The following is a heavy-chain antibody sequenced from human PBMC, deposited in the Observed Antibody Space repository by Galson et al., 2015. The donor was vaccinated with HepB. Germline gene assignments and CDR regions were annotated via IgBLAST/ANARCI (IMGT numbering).Heavy chain of an antibody. CDR3: AGEAHIAVAAFDS. J-gene: IGHJ4*02. Sequence: SLRLSCAASGFAFSDFGIHWVRQAPGKGLEWVALIWADGSTQHYADSVRGRLRISRDNSKNTVYLQMNSLRADDTAVYYCAGEAHIAVAAFDSWGQGTLVTVSS. D-gene: IGHD2-21*01. CDR1: GFAFSDFG. V-gene: IGHV3-33*01. CDR2: IWADGSTQ.